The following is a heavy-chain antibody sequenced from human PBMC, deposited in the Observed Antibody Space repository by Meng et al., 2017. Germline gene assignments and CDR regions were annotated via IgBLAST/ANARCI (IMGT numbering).Heavy chain of an antibody. J-gene: IGHJ5*02. CDR1: GGSISIGHYY. D-gene: IGHD4-17*01. Sequence: HVQLHESGPRLVTPSQTLSFNCTASGGSISIGHYYWSWIRQPPGKGLEWIGYIYYSGSTHYNPSLKSRVIISLDTSKNQFSLKLSSVTAADTAVYYCARRGADYGAFDPWGQGTLVTVSS. CDR2: IYYSGST. V-gene: IGHV4-30-4*01. CDR3: ARRGADYGAFDP.